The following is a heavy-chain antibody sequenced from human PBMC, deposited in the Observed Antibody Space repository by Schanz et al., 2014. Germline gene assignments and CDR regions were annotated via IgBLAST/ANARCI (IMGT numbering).Heavy chain of an antibody. D-gene: IGHD6-19*01. Sequence: QVQLVESGGGVAQPGGSLSLSRAASGFSFSGYGMHWVRQAPGKGLEWVAYIRFDASAKYYGDSVEGRFTISRDNAKNTLYLQMNSLRPEDTALYYCVGIHVAVAEAFYWGQGALVIVS. J-gene: IGHJ4*02. V-gene: IGHV3-30*02. CDR3: VGIHVAVAEAFY. CDR2: IRFDASAK. CDR1: GFSFSGYG.